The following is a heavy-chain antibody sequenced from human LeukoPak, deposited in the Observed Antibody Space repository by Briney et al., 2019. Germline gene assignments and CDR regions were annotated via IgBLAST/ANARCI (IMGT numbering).Heavy chain of an antibody. Sequence: ASVKVSCKPSGYTFTSYALNWVRQAPGQGLEWMGWIHTNTERPTYAQGFTGRFVFSLDTSVSTAYLQISSLKAEDTAVYYCAREHEVGATDYWGQGTLVTVSS. V-gene: IGHV7-4-1*02. CDR3: AREHEVGATDY. CDR1: GYTFTSYA. D-gene: IGHD1-26*01. J-gene: IGHJ4*02. CDR2: IHTNTERP.